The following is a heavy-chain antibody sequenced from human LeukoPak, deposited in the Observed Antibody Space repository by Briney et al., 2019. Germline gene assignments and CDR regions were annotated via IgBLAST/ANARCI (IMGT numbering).Heavy chain of an antibody. CDR3: ARDSPPAYCSGGSCYFDY. CDR1: GGSFSGYY. D-gene: IGHD2-15*01. CDR2: INHSGGT. Sequence: SETLSLTCAVYGGSFSGYYWSWIRQPPGKGLEWIGEINHSGGTDYNPSLKSRVTISKDTSKNEFSLKLSSVTAADTAVYYCARDSPPAYCSGGSCYFDYWGQGTLVTVSS. J-gene: IGHJ4*02. V-gene: IGHV4-34*01.